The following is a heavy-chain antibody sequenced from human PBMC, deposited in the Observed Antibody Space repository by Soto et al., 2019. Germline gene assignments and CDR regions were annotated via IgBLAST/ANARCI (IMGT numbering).Heavy chain of an antibody. D-gene: IGHD6-6*01. V-gene: IGHV4-4*07. J-gene: IGHJ4*02. CDR3: ARAGVGLAARPYYFDY. Sequence: QVQLQESGPGLVKPSETLSLTCTVSGGSISSYYWSWIRQPAGKGLEWIGRIYTSGSTNYNPSLKSRVTMSVDTSTNQCSLKLSSVTAADTAVYYCARAGVGLAARPYYFDYWGQGTLVTVSS. CDR2: IYTSGST. CDR1: GGSISSYY.